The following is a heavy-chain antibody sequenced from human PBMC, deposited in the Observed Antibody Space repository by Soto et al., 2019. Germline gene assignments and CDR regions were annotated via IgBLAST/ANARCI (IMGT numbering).Heavy chain of an antibody. CDR1: GFAVSSHY. J-gene: IGHJ4*02. CDR3: AMRPGYCTGGTCLFFDC. D-gene: IGHD2-15*01. V-gene: IGHV3-66*01. CDR2: IYGGGNT. Sequence: GGSLRLSCAASGFAVSSHYMSWVRQAPGMGLEWVSVIYGGGNTYYADSVKDRFTISRDSSKNTLYLQMNSLRAEDTAVYYCAMRPGYCTGGTCLFFDCWGQGTLVPVSS.